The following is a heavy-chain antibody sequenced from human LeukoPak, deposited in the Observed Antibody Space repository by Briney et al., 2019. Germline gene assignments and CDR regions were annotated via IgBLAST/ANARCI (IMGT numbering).Heavy chain of an antibody. Sequence: HAGRSLRLSCAASGFTFDDYAMHWVRQAPGKGLEWVSGISWNSGSIGYADSVKGRFTISRDNAKNSLYLQMNSLGAEDTALYYCAKDPTYYYDSSGYFDYWGQGTLVTVSS. CDR1: GFTFDDYA. D-gene: IGHD3-22*01. V-gene: IGHV3-9*01. CDR2: ISWNSGSI. CDR3: AKDPTYYYDSSGYFDY. J-gene: IGHJ4*02.